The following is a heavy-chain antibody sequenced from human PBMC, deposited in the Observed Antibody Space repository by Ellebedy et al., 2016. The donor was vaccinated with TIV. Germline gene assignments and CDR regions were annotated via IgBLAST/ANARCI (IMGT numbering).Heavy chain of an antibody. V-gene: IGHV3-48*01. CDR2: ISSSSSTI. Sequence: GESLKISCAASGFTFSSYSLNWVRQAPGKGLEWVSYISSSSSTIYYADSVKGRFTISRDNAKNSLSMQMNSLRAEDTAVYYCGYSSSWYVNYWGQGTLVTVSS. CDR1: GFTFSSYS. CDR3: GYSSSWYVNY. D-gene: IGHD6-13*01. J-gene: IGHJ4*02.